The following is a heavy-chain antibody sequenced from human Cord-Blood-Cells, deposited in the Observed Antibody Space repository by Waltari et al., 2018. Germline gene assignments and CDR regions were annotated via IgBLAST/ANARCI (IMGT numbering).Heavy chain of an antibody. CDR1: GYTFTGYY. CDR3: ARRSSSTADLYFQH. J-gene: IGHJ1*01. D-gene: IGHD6-13*01. Sequence: QVQLVQSGAEVKKPGASVKVSCKASGYTFTGYYTHLVRPAPGQGLEWMGWINPNSGGTNYAQKFQGRVTMTRDTSISTAYMELSRLRSDDTAVYYCARRSSSTADLYFQHWGQGTLVTVSS. CDR2: INPNSGGT. V-gene: IGHV1-2*02.